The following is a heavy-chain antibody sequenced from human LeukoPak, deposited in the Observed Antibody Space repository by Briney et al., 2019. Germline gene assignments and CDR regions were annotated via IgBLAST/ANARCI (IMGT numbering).Heavy chain of an antibody. V-gene: IGHV4-38-2*02. D-gene: IGHD3-22*01. CDR2: IYHSGRT. CDR3: ARDRYYYDSSGYLYFDY. J-gene: IGHJ4*02. CDR1: GYSISSGYY. Sequence: SETLSLTCTVSGYSISSGYYWGWIRQPPGKGLEWIGSIYHSGRTFYNPSLKSRVTISVDTSKNQFSLKLSSVTAADTAVYYCARDRYYYDSSGYLYFDYWGQGTLVTVSS.